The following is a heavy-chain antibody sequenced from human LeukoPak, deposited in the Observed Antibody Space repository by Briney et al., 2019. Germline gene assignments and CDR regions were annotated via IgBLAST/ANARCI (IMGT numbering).Heavy chain of an antibody. V-gene: IGHV1-46*01. J-gene: IGHJ4*02. CDR3: ARISPPSDY. CDR1: GYIFTTYY. Sequence: ASVKVSCKASGYIFTTYYMHWVRQAPGQGLEWMGIINPSSGSTSYPQKFQGRVIMTRDTSTSTVYMELSSLRSEDTAVYCRARISPPSDYWGQGTLVTVSS. CDR2: INPSSGST.